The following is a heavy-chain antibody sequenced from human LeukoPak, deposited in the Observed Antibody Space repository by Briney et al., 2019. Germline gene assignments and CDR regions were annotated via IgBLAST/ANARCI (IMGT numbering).Heavy chain of an antibody. CDR2: ISYDGRHT. V-gene: IGHV3-30*04. D-gene: IGHD4-11*01. Sequence: GGSLRLSCAASGFTFSNYAMHWVRQAPGKGLEWVALISYDGRHTYYADSVKGRFTISRDNSKNTLYLQMNSLRPEDTAVCYCARGQHRWGYSNNLMSFWGQGTMVTVSS. CDR3: ARGQHRWGYSNNLMSF. CDR1: GFTFSNYA. J-gene: IGHJ3*01.